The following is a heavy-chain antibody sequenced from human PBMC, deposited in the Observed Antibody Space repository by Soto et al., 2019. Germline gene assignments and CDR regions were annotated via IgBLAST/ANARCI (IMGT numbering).Heavy chain of an antibody. V-gene: IGHV3-23*01. CDR1: GFTFTNYA. J-gene: IGHJ4*02. CDR3: ANRRGSGGHFDY. CDR2: VSSGGST. D-gene: IGHD3-10*01. Sequence: GGSLRLSCSASGFTFTNYAMGWVRQAPGKGLERGSVVSSGGSTYYADSVTGRFTVSRDNSKNTLSLQMNSLRAEDTAVYYCANRRGSGGHFDYWGQGALVTVSS.